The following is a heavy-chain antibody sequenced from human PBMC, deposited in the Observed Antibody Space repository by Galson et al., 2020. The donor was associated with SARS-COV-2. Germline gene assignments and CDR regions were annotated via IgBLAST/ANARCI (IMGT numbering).Heavy chain of an antibody. CDR1: GGSISSGGYY. D-gene: IGHD4-17*01. Sequence: SETLSLTCTVSGGSISSGGYYWSWIRQHPGKGLEWIGYIYYSGSTYYNPSLKSRVTISVDTSKNQFSLKLSSVTAADTAVYYCARGRSSTVTQPLFDYWGQGTLVTVSS. V-gene: IGHV4-31*03. CDR2: IYYSGST. J-gene: IGHJ4*02. CDR3: ARGRSSTVTQPLFDY.